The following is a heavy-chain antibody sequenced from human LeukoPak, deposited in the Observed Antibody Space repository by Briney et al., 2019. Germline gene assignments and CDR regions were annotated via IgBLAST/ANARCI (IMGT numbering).Heavy chain of an antibody. D-gene: IGHD4-11*01. Sequence: GGSLRLSCTASGFAFSTFSMNWVRQAPGKGLEWISSINSTSNYKYYADSVKGRFTISRDNAKNSLYLQMNSLRAEDTALYYCARDQDYSLGDGMDVWGQGTTVTVSS. J-gene: IGHJ6*02. V-gene: IGHV3-21*01. CDR2: INSTSNYK. CDR1: GFAFSTFS. CDR3: ARDQDYSLGDGMDV.